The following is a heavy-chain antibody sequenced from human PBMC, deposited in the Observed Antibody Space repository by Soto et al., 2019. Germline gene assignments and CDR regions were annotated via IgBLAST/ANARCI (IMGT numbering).Heavy chain of an antibody. J-gene: IGHJ4*02. CDR3: ARYVDIVASRIFES. CDR2: VFYRGST. V-gene: IGHV4-59*01. Sequence: PSETLSLTCTVSGGSISSSFWSWIRQPPGKGLEWIGYVFYRGSTNYNPSLKSRVTISVDTSKNRFSLELSSVTAADTAVYYCARYVDIVASRIFESWGQGTLVTVSS. CDR1: GGSISSSF. D-gene: IGHD5-12*01.